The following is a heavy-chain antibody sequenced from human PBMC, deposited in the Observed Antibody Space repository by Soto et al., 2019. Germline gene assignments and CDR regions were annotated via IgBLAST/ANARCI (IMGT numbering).Heavy chain of an antibody. CDR3: ARNWARPRSVSYYNGMDV. CDR2: INPKTGGT. J-gene: IGHJ6*02. CDR1: GYGFTDYT. V-gene: IGHV1-2*04. D-gene: IGHD7-27*01. Sequence: QVQLVQSGAEVKESGASVTVSCKPSGYGFTDYTIHWVRQSPGQGLEWMGWINPKTGGTEFSQKFQGWVTMARDTSSKTISMEMKSLRSDDTAVYYCARNWARPRSVSYYNGMDVWGQGTMVIVSS.